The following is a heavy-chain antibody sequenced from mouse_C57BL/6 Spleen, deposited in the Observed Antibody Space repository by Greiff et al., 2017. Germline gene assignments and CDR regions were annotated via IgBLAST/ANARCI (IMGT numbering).Heavy chain of an antibody. Sequence: VQLQQSGAELVKPGASVTISCKASGYAFSSYWMNWVKQRPGKGLEWIGQIYPGDGDTNYNGKFKGKATLTADKSSSTAYMQLSSLASEDSAVYFCARSDGSSWWYFDVWGTGTTVTVSS. CDR2: IYPGDGDT. D-gene: IGHD1-1*01. V-gene: IGHV1-80*01. CDR3: ARSDGSSWWYFDV. J-gene: IGHJ1*03. CDR1: GYAFSSYW.